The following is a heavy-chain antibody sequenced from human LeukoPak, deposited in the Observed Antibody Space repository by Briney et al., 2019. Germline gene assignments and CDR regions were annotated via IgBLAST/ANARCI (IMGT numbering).Heavy chain of an antibody. CDR3: ARETSSSSTSPNWYFDL. CDR1: GYTFTGYY. Sequence: ASVKVSCKASGYTFTGYYMHWVRQAPGQGLEWMGWINPNSGGTNYAQKFQGRVTMTRDTSISTAYMELSRLRSDDTAAYYCARETSSSSTSPNWYFDLWGRGTLVTVSS. J-gene: IGHJ2*01. CDR2: INPNSGGT. D-gene: IGHD6-6*01. V-gene: IGHV1-2*02.